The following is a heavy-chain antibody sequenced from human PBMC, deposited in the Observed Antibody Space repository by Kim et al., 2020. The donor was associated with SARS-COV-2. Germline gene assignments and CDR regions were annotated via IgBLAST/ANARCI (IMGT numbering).Heavy chain of an antibody. Sequence: LKSRVTISVDTSKNQVSLKLSSVTAADTAVYYCARWWCSSTSCLSNWCDPWGQGTLVTVSS. J-gene: IGHJ5*02. V-gene: IGHV4-31*02. CDR3: ARWWCSSTSCLSNWCDP. D-gene: IGHD2-2*01.